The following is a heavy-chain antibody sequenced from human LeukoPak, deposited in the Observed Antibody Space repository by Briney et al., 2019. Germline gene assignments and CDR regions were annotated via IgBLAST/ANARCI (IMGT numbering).Heavy chain of an antibody. D-gene: IGHD4-17*01. CDR1: GFTFDDYA. V-gene: IGHV3-9*01. J-gene: IGHJ4*02. Sequence: GGSLRLSCAASGFTFDDYAMHWVRQAPGRGLEWVSGISWNSKNIGYVDSVKGRFSISRDNAKNSLYLQMNSLRAEDTAVYYCAREGGGTTVSPIDYWGQGTLVTVSS. CDR3: AREGGGTTVSPIDY. CDR2: ISWNSKNI.